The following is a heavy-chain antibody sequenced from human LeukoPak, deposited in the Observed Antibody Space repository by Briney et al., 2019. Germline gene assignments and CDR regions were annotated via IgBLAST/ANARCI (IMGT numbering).Heavy chain of an antibody. D-gene: IGHD1-20*01. CDR1: GYTFTSYG. Sequence: GASVKVSCKASGYTFTSYGISWVRQAPGQGLESMGWISAYNGNTNYAQKLQGRVTMTTDTSTSTAYMELRSLRSDDTAVYYCARDLGYNWNVDWFDPWGQGTLVTVSS. CDR3: ARDLGYNWNVDWFDP. J-gene: IGHJ5*02. CDR2: ISAYNGNT. V-gene: IGHV1-18*01.